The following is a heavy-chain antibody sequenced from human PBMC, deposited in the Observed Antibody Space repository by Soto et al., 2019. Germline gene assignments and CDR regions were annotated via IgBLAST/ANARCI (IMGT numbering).Heavy chain of an antibody. D-gene: IGHD3-22*01. CDR1: GFTFSDYT. J-gene: IGHJ4*02. V-gene: IGHV3-21*06. CDR2: ISSSSIYI. CDR3: ARESDRGYFSDL. Sequence: PVGSLRLSCVGSGFTFSDYTMNWVRQAPGKGLEWVSCISSSSIYISYADSVRGRFSISRDNAKNSLYLTINGLRTEDTAVYYCARESDRGYFSDLWGQGALVTVSS.